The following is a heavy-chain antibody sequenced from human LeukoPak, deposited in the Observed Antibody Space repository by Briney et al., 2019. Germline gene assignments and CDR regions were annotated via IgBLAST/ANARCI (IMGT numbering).Heavy chain of an antibody. CDR1: GGSISSSNW. CDR2: IYHSGST. Sequence: SETLSLTCAVSGGSISSSNWWSWVRQPPGKGLEWIGEIYHSGSTNYNPSLKSRVTISVDKSKNQFSLKLSSVTAADTAVYYCARHGCSYGYCSSTPNNWFDPWGQGTLVTVSS. V-gene: IGHV4-4*02. CDR3: ARHGCSYGYCSSTPNNWFDP. D-gene: IGHD5-18*01. J-gene: IGHJ5*02.